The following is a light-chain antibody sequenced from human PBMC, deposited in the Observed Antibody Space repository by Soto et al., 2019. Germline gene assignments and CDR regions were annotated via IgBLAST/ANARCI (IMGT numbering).Light chain of an antibody. J-gene: IGKJ3*01. CDR3: QQTFSFPHT. CDR2: SAS. Sequence: IQMTQSPSPLSASVGHRVTITCRASQTINTLLHWYQQKPGHAPNLLIYSASTLQPGGPSTFIGSGSETDFTLTIGSLQPEDIETYYCQQTFSFPHTFGPGTKVDRK. CDR1: QTINTL. V-gene: IGKV1-39*01.